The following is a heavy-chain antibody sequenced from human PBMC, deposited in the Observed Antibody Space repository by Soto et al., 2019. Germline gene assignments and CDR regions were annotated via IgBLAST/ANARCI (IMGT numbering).Heavy chain of an antibody. CDR2: ISYDGSNK. V-gene: IGHV3-30-3*01. CDR3: ARPVSGSYYYDY. Sequence: QVQLVESGGGVVQPGRSLRLSCAASGFTFSSYAMHWVRQAPGKGLEWVAVISYDGSNKYYADSVKGRFTISRDNSKNTLSLQMNSLRAEDTAVYYCARPVSGSYYYDYWGQGTLVTVSS. CDR1: GFTFSSYA. D-gene: IGHD3-16*01. J-gene: IGHJ4*02.